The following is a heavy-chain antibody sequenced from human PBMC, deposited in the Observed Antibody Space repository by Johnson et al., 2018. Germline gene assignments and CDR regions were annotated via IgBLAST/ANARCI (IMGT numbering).Heavy chain of an antibody. Sequence: QVQLVESGGGVVQPGRSLRLSCAASGFTFSSYGMHWVRQAPGKGLEWVAVIWYDGSNKYYADSVKGRFTISRDNSKNTLYLQMNSLRAEDTAVYYCARARSWGRHLYYDSYGMDVWGQGTTVSVSS. CDR1: GFTFSSYG. CDR2: IWYDGSNK. J-gene: IGHJ6*02. D-gene: IGHD3-16*01. CDR3: ARARSWGRHLYYDSYGMDV. V-gene: IGHV3-33*01.